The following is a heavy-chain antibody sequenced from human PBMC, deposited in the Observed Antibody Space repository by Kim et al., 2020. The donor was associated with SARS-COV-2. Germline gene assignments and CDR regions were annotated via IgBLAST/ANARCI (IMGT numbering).Heavy chain of an antibody. V-gene: IGHV3-30*10. CDR2: N. J-gene: IGHJ6*02. Sequence: NYDTDDVKGRFTNSRDNSKNRLYLQMTSLGTEDTAGYYCAREIVSYYGMDVWGQGNTVTVSS. D-gene: IGHD1-26*01. CDR3: AREIVSYYGMDV.